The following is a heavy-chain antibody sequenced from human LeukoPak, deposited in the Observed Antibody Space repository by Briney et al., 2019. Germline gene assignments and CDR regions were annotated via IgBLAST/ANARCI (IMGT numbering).Heavy chain of an antibody. D-gene: IGHD3-10*01. CDR3: ARYVVYGSGKYYFDY. V-gene: IGHV4-39*01. J-gene: IGHJ4*02. CDR2: IYDSRST. CDR1: GGSISSSSYY. Sequence: SETLSLTCTVSGGSISSSSYYWGWIRQPPGRGLEWIASIYDSRSTYYNPSLKSRLTISVDTPKNQFSLKLNSVTAADTAVYYCARYVVYGSGKYYFDYWGQGTLVTVSS.